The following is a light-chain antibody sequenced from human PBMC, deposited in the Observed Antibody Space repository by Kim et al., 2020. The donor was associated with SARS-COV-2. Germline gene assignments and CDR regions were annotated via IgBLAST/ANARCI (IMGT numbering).Light chain of an antibody. CDR2: SAS. Sequence: SRWEGDTLPGRARQSVGSNFLAWYKQKPGQATRLLIYSASTRATAIPDRLSGSGSGTDFTLSISRLEPEDSAVYYCQQYGIAPPYTFGQGTKLEI. CDR1: QSVGSNF. V-gene: IGKV3-20*01. J-gene: IGKJ2*01. CDR3: QQYGIAPPYT.